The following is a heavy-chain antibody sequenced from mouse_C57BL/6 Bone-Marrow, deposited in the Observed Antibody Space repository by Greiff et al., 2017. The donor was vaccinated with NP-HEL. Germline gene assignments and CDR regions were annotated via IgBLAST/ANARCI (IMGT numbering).Heavy chain of an antibody. CDR3: TSAQATY. CDR1: GFNIKDDY. CDR2: IDPENGDT. V-gene: IGHV14-4*01. D-gene: IGHD3-2*02. J-gene: IGHJ2*01. Sequence: VQLQQSGAELVRPGASVKLSCTASGFNIKDDYMHWVKQRPEQGLEWIGWIDPENGDTEYASKFQGKATITADTSSNTAYRQLSSLTSEDTAVYYCTSAQATYWGQGTTLTVSS.